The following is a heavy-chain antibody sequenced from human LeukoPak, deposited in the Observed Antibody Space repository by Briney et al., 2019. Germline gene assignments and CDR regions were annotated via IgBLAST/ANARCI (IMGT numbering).Heavy chain of an antibody. CDR3: VRANSSGWSFDP. J-gene: IGHJ5*02. Sequence: GGSLRLSCGASGFTFSNDWMSWVRQAPGKGLEWVANINQDGGTRYYVDSVKGRFTISRDNAKNSLYLQMNSLSVEDRAVYYCVRANSSGWSFDPWGQGILVTVSS. CDR2: INQDGGTR. D-gene: IGHD6-19*01. V-gene: IGHV3-7*01. CDR1: GFTFSNDW.